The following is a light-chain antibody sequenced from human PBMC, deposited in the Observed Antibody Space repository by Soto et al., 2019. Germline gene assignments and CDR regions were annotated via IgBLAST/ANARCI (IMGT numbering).Light chain of an antibody. CDR2: GAS. V-gene: IGKV3-20*01. J-gene: IGKJ1*01. Sequence: EIVLTQSPATLSLSPGERATLSCRASQSVSSNYLAWYQQKPGQAPRLLIYGASSRATGIPDRFSGSGSGTDFTLTISRLEPEDFALYYCQQYGSSSTFGQGTKVEIK. CDR1: QSVSSNY. CDR3: QQYGSSST.